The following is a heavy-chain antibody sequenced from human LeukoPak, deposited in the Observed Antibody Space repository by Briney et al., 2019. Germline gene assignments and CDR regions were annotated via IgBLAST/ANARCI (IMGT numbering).Heavy chain of an antibody. Sequence: SETLSLTCTVSGGSITSNTYYWGWIRQPPGKGLEWLGHTYHSGNTYYKSSLKSRVNISADTSRNQFSLKLSSVTAADTAVYYCASLSAAIPRWFDLWGQGTLVTVSA. CDR2: TYHSGNT. D-gene: IGHD2-2*02. CDR1: GGSITSNTYY. J-gene: IGHJ5*02. V-gene: IGHV4-39*01. CDR3: ASLSAAIPRWFDL.